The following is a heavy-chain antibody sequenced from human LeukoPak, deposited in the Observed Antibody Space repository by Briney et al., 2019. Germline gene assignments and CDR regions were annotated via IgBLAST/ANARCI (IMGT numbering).Heavy chain of an antibody. J-gene: IGHJ4*02. D-gene: IGHD2-21*01. CDR1: GFTFSNYA. CDR2: ITGSGGSA. V-gene: IGHV3-23*01. Sequence: GGSLRLSCAASGFTFSNYAMSWVRQAPGKGLQWVSGITGSGGSAYYADSVKGWFTISRDNSKNTVYLQMNNLRAEDTALFYCAKEVWGLGNSYFDFWGQGTLVTVSS. CDR3: AKEVWGLGNSYFDF.